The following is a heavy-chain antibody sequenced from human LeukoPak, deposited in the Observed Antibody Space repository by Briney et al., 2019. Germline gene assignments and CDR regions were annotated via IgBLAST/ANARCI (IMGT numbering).Heavy chain of an antibody. V-gene: IGHV3-23*01. J-gene: IGHJ3*02. Sequence: PGGSLRLSCAASGLTFSSYAMNWVRQAPGKGLEWVSAISGSGGNTYYADSVKGRFTISRDNSKNTLYLQMNSLRAEDTAVYCCANPRGNYGAYAFDIWGQGTMVTVSS. CDR1: GLTFSSYA. CDR3: ANPRGNYGAYAFDI. D-gene: IGHD4-17*01. CDR2: ISGSGGNT.